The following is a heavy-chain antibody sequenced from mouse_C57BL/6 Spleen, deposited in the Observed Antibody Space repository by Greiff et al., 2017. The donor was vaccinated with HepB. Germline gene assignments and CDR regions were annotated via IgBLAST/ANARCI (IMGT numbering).Heavy chain of an antibody. D-gene: IGHD3-2*02. J-gene: IGHJ2*01. Sequence: QVQLQQSGPELVKPGASVKISCKASGYAFSSSWMHWVKQRPGKGLEWIGRIYPGDGDTNYNGKFKGEATLTADKSSSTAYMQLSSLTSEDSAVYFCAGGTAQVAFDYWGQGTTLTVSS. V-gene: IGHV1-82*01. CDR2: IYPGDGDT. CDR1: GYAFSSSW. CDR3: AGGTAQVAFDY.